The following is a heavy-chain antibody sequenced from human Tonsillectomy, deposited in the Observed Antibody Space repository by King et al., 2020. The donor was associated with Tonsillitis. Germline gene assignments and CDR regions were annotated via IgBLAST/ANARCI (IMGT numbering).Heavy chain of an antibody. D-gene: IGHD6-19*01. Sequence: VQLVESGGGVVQPGRSLGLSCAASGITFTSYAMHWIRQAPGKGLEWVAVISYHEINKYYADSVKGRFTISRDNSKNTLFLQMNSLRPEDTAVYYCVRSLRSGGSGWSRFDLWGRGTLVTVSS. J-gene: IGHJ2*01. CDR2: ISYHEINK. CDR3: VRSLRSGGSGWSRFDL. CDR1: GITFTSYA. V-gene: IGHV3-30*04.